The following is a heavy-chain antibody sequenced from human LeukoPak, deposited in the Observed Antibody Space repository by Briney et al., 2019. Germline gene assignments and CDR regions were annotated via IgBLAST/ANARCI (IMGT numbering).Heavy chain of an antibody. J-gene: IGHJ6*02. Sequence: QPGRSLRLSCAASGFTISSYGMHWVRQAPGKGLEWVAVISYDGSNKYYADSVKGRFTISRDNSKNTLYLQMNSLRAEDTAVYYCAKDLNSGGYDPSSGWYLALSGMDVWGQGTTVTVSS. V-gene: IGHV3-30*18. D-gene: IGHD6-19*01. CDR1: GFTISSYG. CDR2: ISYDGSNK. CDR3: AKDLNSGGYDPSSGWYLALSGMDV.